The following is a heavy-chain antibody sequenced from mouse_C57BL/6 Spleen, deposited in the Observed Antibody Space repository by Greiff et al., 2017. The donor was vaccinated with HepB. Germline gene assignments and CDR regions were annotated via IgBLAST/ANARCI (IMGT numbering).Heavy chain of an antibody. CDR3: ARRDTTVASYAMDY. J-gene: IGHJ4*01. Sequence: QVQLQQSGAELVMPGASVKLSCKASGYTFTSYWMHWVKQRPGQGLEWIGEIDPSDSYTNYNQKFKGKSTLTVDKSSSTAYMQLSSLTSEDSAVYYCARRDTTVASYAMDYWGQGTSVTVSS. D-gene: IGHD1-1*01. CDR2: IDPSDSYT. V-gene: IGHV1-69*01. CDR1: GYTFTSYW.